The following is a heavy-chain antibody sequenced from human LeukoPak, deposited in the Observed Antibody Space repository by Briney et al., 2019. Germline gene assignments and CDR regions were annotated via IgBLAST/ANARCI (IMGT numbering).Heavy chain of an antibody. Sequence: GASVKVSCKASGGTFSSYAISWVRQAPGQGLEWMGRIIPILGIANYAQKFQGRVTITADKSTSTAYMELSSLRSEDTAVYYCAKDRGLLRFLEWLFYYWGQGTLVTVSS. D-gene: IGHD3-3*01. J-gene: IGHJ4*02. V-gene: IGHV1-69*04. CDR2: IIPILGIA. CDR1: GGTFSSYA. CDR3: AKDRGLLRFLEWLFYY.